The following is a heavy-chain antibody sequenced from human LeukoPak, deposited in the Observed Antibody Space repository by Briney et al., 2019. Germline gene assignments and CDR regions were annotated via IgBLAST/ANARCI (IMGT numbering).Heavy chain of an antibody. Sequence: GGSLRLSCAASGFTFSSYSMNWVRQAPGKGLEWVSYISSSSSTIYYADSVKGRFTISRDNAKNSLYLQMNSLRAEDTAVYYCARTGDILTGYYSDYWGQGTLVTVSS. CDR3: ARTGDILTGYYSDY. CDR1: GFTFSSYS. V-gene: IGHV3-48*04. D-gene: IGHD3-9*01. CDR2: ISSSSSTI. J-gene: IGHJ4*02.